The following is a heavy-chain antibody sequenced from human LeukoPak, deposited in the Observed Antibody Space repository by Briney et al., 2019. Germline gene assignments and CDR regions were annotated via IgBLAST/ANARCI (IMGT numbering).Heavy chain of an antibody. J-gene: IGHJ4*02. CDR2: INPSGGST. Sequence: ASVKVSCKASGGTFSSYAISWVRQAPGQGLEWMGIINPSGGSTSYAQKFQGRVTMTRDMSTSTVYMELSSLRSEDTAVYYCARDLAADGRVPDYWGQGTLVTVSS. D-gene: IGHD6-13*01. CDR3: ARDLAADGRVPDY. CDR1: GGTFSSYA. V-gene: IGHV1-46*01.